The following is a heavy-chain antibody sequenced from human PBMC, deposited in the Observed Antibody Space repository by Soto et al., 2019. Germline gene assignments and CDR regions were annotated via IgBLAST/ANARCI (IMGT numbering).Heavy chain of an antibody. J-gene: IGHJ4*02. CDR3: ARSSGWDFDY. CDR1: NGSMNNYY. D-gene: IGHD6-19*01. V-gene: IGHV4-59*01. Sequence: PSETLSLTCTVSNGSMNNYYWTWIRQPPGKGLEWIGYSYYSGSTNYNPPLKSRVTISVDTSKNQFSLKLISMTAADTAVYFCARSSGWDFDYWGQGILVTVSS. CDR2: SYYSGST.